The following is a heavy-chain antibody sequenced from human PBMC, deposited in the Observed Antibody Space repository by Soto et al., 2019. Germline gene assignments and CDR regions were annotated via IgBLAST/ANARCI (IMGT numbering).Heavy chain of an antibody. CDR2: IIPIFGTA. Sequence: SVKVSCKASGYTFTGYYMHWVRQAPEQGLEWMGGIIPIFGTANYAQKFQGRLTITADESTSTAYMELSSLRSEDTAVYYCARGHQYCSGGTCYPSTFDYWGQGTLVTVSS. CDR1: GYTFTGYY. CDR3: ARGHQYCSGGTCYPSTFDY. V-gene: IGHV1-69*13. J-gene: IGHJ4*02. D-gene: IGHD2-15*01.